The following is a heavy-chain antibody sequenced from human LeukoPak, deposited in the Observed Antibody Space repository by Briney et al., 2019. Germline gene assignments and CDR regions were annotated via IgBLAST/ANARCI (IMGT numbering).Heavy chain of an antibody. CDR3: AKHVDTSVDRGHFDH. CDR2: VSHSGSRT. Sequence: GGSLRLSCAASGFTFSPYAMSWVRQAPGKGLKWVSSVSHSGSRTYYVDSVKGRFTISRDNAKNMLYLRMDSLRADDTALYYCAKHVDTSVDRGHFDHWGQGTLVTVSS. J-gene: IGHJ4*02. D-gene: IGHD5-18*01. CDR1: GFTFSPYA. V-gene: IGHV3-23*01.